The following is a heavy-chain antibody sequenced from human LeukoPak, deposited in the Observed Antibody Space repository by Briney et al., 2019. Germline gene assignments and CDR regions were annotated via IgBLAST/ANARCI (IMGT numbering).Heavy chain of an antibody. CDR1: GFTFSSYG. CDR3: AKDPYYGSGSPAPGDY. D-gene: IGHD3-10*01. Sequence: PGGSLRLSCAASGFTFSSYGMHWVRQAPGKGLEWVAVISYDGSNKYYADSVKGRFTISRDNSKNTLYLQMNSLRAEDTAVYYCAKDPYYGSGSPAPGDYWGQGTLVTVSS. CDR2: ISYDGSNK. J-gene: IGHJ4*02. V-gene: IGHV3-30*12.